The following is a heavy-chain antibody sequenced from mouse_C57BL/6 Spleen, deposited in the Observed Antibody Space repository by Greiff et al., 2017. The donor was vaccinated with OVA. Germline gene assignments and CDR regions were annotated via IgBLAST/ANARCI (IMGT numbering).Heavy chain of an antibody. CDR1: GYSITSGYY. Sequence: EVKLMESGPGLVKPSQSLSLTCSVTGYSITSGYYWNWIRQSPGNKLEWMDFISYDGSNNYNPSLKNRFSITRDKSKNTFFLKLKSVTTEDTATYYCAGDRYYGSSAWFAYWGQGTLVTVSA. CDR2: ISYDGSN. J-gene: IGHJ3*01. CDR3: AGDRYYGSSAWFAY. V-gene: IGHV3-6*01. D-gene: IGHD1-1*01.